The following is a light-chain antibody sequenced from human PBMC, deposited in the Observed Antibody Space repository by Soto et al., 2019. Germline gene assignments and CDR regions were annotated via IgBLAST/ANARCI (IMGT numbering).Light chain of an antibody. CDR2: EVS. V-gene: IGKV2D-29*02. CDR1: QSLLHITGETF. CDR3: MQSTQLPPT. J-gene: IGKJ5*01. Sequence: DVVMTQTPLSLSVAPGQPASISCKSSQSLLHITGETFLFWYLQKQGQSPQXXIYEVSTRVSGVPDRFSGSGSGTDLTIEISRVETDDVGIYYCMQSTQLPPTFGQGTRLEIK.